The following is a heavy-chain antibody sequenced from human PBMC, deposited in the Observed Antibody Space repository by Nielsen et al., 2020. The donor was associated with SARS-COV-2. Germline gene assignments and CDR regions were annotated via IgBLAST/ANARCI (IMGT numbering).Heavy chain of an antibody. V-gene: IGHV1-18*01. J-gene: IGHJ4*02. CDR2: ISPYNDNT. Sequence: ASVKVSCKASGYTFISCGISWVRQAPGQGLEWMGWISPYNDNTDYSEKVRGRVTMITDTSTSTAYMELRGLRSDDTAVYYCARGRYYDTLSDFDYWGQGTLVTVSS. CDR3: ARGRYYDTLSDFDY. D-gene: IGHD3-9*01. CDR1: GYTFISCG.